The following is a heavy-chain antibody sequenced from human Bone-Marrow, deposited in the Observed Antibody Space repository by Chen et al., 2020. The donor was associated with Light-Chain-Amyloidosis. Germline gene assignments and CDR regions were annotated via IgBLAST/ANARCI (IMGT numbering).Heavy chain of an antibody. CDR1: GDSVSSNRAA. J-gene: IGHJ6*02. CDR3: ARMEQYYYYYYGMDV. V-gene: IGHV6-1*01. CDR2: TYYRSKWYN. D-gene: IGHD6-19*01. Sequence: QVQLQQSGPGLVKPSQTLSLTCSITGDSVSSNRAACNWIRQSPSRGLEGRGGTYYRSKWYNDYAVSVKSRITINPDTSKNQFSLQLNSVTPEDTAVYYCARMEQYYYYYYGMDVWGQGTTVTVSS.